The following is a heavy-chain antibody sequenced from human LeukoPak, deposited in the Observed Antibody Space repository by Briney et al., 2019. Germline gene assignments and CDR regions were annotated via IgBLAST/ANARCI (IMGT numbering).Heavy chain of an antibody. Sequence: GGSLRLSCAASGFIFSHHGMHWVRQAPGKGLEWVAVIWSDATNRFYADSVKGRFTISRDNSLNTVFLQMNSLRVKDTAIYYCARDAQRGFDYSNSLKNWGHGTLVTVSS. J-gene: IGHJ4*01. CDR3: ARDAQRGFDYSNSLKN. D-gene: IGHD4-11*01. V-gene: IGHV3-33*01. CDR1: GFIFSHHG. CDR2: IWSDATNR.